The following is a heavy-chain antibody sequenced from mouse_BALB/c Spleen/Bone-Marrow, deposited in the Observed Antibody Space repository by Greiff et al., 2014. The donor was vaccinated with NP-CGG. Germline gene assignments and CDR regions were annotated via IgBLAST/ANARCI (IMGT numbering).Heavy chain of an antibody. V-gene: IGHV1S81*02. CDR3: TREGAY. J-gene: IGHJ3*01. CDR1: GYTFTSYY. Sequence: ESGAELVKPGASVKLSCKASGYTFTSYYMYWVKQGPGQGLEWIGEINHSNGYTNFNEKFKGKATLTVDKSSSTAYMQLSSLTSEDSAVYYCTREGAYWGQGTLVTVSA. CDR2: INHSNGYT.